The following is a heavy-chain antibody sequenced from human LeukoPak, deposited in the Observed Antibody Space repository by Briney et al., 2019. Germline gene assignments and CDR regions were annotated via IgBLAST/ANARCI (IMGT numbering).Heavy chain of an antibody. CDR3: ARDGIYSRNFDAFDI. D-gene: IGHD6-13*01. CDR2: INPNSGGT. V-gene: IGHV1-2*02. Sequence: ASVKVSCKASGYTFTAYYMHWVRQAPGQGPEWMGWINPNSGGTDYAQKFQGRVTMTRDTSISTAYMELSSLTSDDTAVYYCARDGIYSRNFDAFDIWGQGRMVTVSS. J-gene: IGHJ3*02. CDR1: GYTFTAYY.